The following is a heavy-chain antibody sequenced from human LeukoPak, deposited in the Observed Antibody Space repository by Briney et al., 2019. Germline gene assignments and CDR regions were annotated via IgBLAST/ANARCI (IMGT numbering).Heavy chain of an antibody. V-gene: IGHV1-2*04. CDR3: ARADIRVGGPYYGMDV. CDR1: GYTFTGYY. Sequence: GASVKVSCEASGYTFTGYYMHWVRQAPGQGLEWMGWINPNSGGTNCAQKFQGWVTMTRDTSISTAYMELSRLRSDDTAVYYCARADIRVGGPYYGMDVWGKGTTVTVSS. J-gene: IGHJ6*04. D-gene: IGHD2-15*01. CDR2: INPNSGGT.